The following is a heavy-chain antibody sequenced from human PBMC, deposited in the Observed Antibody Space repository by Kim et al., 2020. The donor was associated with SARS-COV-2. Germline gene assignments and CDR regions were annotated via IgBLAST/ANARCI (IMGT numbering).Heavy chain of an antibody. V-gene: IGHV3-7*03. CDR1: GFRFSTYW. D-gene: IGHD3-16*01. CDR3: ARELGNHFDYAWGIDS. CDR2: IKQDGGGK. J-gene: IGHJ4*02. Sequence: GGSLRLSCLASGFRFSTYWMGWVHQAPGKGLEWVADIKQDGGGKYYVDSVKGRFTISRDNAKNSLFLQMNSLRVEDTAVYYCARELGNHFDYAWGIDSWGQGTLVTVSS.